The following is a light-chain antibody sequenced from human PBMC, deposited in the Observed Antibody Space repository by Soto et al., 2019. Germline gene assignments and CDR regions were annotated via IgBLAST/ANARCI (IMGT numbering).Light chain of an antibody. CDR3: NSYTTSRTLV. CDR2: GVS. J-gene: IGLJ3*02. CDR1: SSDVGAYNY. V-gene: IGLV2-14*01. Sequence: QSAMTQPASVSGSPGRSITISCTGTSSDVGAYNYVSWYQQYPGKAPQLVIYGVSSRPSGVSNRFAGSKSDNTASLTISGLQAEDEAVYYCNSYTTSRTLVFGGGTKLTVL.